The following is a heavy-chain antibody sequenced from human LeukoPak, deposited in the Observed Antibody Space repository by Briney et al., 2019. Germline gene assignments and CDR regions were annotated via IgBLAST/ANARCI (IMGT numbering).Heavy chain of an antibody. D-gene: IGHD1-26*01. CDR1: GGSISTYY. CDR3: ARRLQIGSAWFDP. V-gene: IGHV4-59*12. Sequence: KPSETLSLTCTVSGGSISTYYWTWIRQPPGKGLEWIGYIYHSGSTNYNPSLKSRVTISVDTSKNQFSLKLTSVTAADTAVYYCARRLQIGSAWFDPWGQGTLVTVSS. CDR2: IYHSGST. J-gene: IGHJ5*02.